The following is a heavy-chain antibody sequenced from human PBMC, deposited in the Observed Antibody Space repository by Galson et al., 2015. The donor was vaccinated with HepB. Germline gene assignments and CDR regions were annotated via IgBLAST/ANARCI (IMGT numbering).Heavy chain of an antibody. D-gene: IGHD4-23*01. CDR1: TFTVDDYA. CDR2: ISWNSGTI. V-gene: IGHV3-9*01. J-gene: IGHJ3*02. CDR3: ARGRGQLLYDGFNM. Sequence: SLRLSCAASTFTVDDYAMHWVRQAPGKGLQWVSGISWNSGTIAYADSLKGRFTVSKDSAKNSLYLQMDSPRPDDTALYYCARGRGQLLYDGFNMWGQGTMVTVSS.